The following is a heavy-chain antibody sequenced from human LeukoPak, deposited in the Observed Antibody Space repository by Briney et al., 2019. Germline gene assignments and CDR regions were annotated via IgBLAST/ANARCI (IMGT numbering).Heavy chain of an antibody. CDR3: ARRDYYDSSGSPGHFDL. Sequence: GESLKISCKGSGYSFTSYWIGWVRQMPGKGLEWMGIIYPGDSDTRCSPSFQGQVTISTDKSISTAYLQWSSLKASDTAMYYCARRDYYDSSGSPGHFDLWGRGTLVTVSS. CDR1: GYSFTSYW. J-gene: IGHJ2*01. V-gene: IGHV5-51*01. CDR2: IYPGDSDT. D-gene: IGHD3-22*01.